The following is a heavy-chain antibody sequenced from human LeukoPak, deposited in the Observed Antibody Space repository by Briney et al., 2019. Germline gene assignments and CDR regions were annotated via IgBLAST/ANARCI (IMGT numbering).Heavy chain of an antibody. J-gene: IGHJ4*02. V-gene: IGHV4-4*02. CDR3: AREGGPYRPLDY. Sequence: DPTGTLSLTCGVPGGSISNTNGWTCVRQPPGKGLEWIGEVNLQGRTTYNPSLKSQAAIPVDRSGNHISLKRTSVTAADTAVYYCAREGGPYRPLDYSGQGTLVSVAS. CDR2: VNLQGRT. CDR1: GGSISNTNG.